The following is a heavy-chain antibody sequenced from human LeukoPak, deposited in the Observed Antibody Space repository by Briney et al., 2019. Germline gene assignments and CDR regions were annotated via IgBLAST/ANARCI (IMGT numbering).Heavy chain of an antibody. CDR1: GYSFTSYW. CDR2: IYPGDSDT. D-gene: IGHD1-14*01. CDR3: ARNREDYYYYYGMDV. V-gene: IGHV5-51*01. J-gene: IGHJ6*02. Sequence: RGESLKISCKGSGYSFTSYWIGWVRQMPGKGLEWMGIIYPGDSDTRYSPSFQGQVTISADKSISTAYLQWSSLKASDTAMYYCARNREDYYYYYGMDVWGQGTTVTVSS.